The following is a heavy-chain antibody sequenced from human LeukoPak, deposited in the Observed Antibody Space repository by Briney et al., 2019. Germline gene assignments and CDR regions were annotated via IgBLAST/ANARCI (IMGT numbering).Heavy chain of an antibody. CDR2: ISDSGGRT. Sequence: GGSLRLSCAVSGITLSNYGMSWVRQAPGKGLEWVAGISDSGGRTNYADSVKGRFTISRDNPKNTLYLQMNSLRAEDTAVYYCARDGNKYSSGWYGRFDPWGQGTLVTVSS. D-gene: IGHD6-19*01. CDR1: GITLSNYG. CDR3: ARDGNKYSSGWYGRFDP. J-gene: IGHJ5*02. V-gene: IGHV3-23*01.